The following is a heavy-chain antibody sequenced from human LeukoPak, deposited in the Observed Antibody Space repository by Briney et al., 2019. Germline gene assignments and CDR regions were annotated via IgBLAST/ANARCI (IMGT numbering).Heavy chain of an antibody. V-gene: IGHV3-7*01. D-gene: IGHD1-26*01. CDR2: IKQDGSEK. CDR1: GFTFSSYW. CDR3: ARGVRWELRAYYYFDY. Sequence: GGSLRLSCAASGFTFSSYWMSWVRQAPGKGLEWVANIKQDGSEKYYVDSVKGRFTISRDNAKNSLYLQMNSLRAEDTAVYYCARGVRWELRAYYYFDYWGQGTLVTVSS. J-gene: IGHJ4*02.